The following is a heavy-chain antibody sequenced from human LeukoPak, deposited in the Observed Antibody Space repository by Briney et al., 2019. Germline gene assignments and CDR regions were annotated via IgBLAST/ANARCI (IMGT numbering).Heavy chain of an antibody. V-gene: IGHV3-73*01. CDR3: TRYNVGFES. D-gene: IGHD1-1*01. J-gene: IGHJ4*02. CDR1: GFTFSGSA. CDR2: IRSKTNSYAT. Sequence: GGSLRLSCAASGFTFSGSAMHWVRQASGKGLEWVGRIRSKTNSYATSYAASVKGRFALSRDDSKNTAYLQMTSLTTEDTAVYYCTRYNVGFESWGQGTLVTVSS.